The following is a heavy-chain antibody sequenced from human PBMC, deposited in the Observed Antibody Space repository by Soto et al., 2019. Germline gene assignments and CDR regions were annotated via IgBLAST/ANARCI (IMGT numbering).Heavy chain of an antibody. CDR1: GLPFRDSA. D-gene: IGHD3-3*01. CDR2: TNWDGGST. J-gene: IGHJ4*02. V-gene: IGHV3-43D*04. Sequence: PGGSLRLSCAASGLPFRDSAMHWVRHAPGRGLEWVAVTNWDGGSTYYADYVSRRFTIYRYNRKNSLFLEINSPRPEDTALNYCVKGDISGTAYFGVWGEGSPVTVYS. CDR3: VKGDISGTAYFGV.